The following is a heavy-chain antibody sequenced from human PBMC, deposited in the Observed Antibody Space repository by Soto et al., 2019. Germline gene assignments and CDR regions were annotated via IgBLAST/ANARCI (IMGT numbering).Heavy chain of an antibody. J-gene: IGHJ4*02. CDR2: ISGDGTSI. D-gene: IGHD5-12*01. V-gene: IGHV3-74*01. Sequence: GGSLGLSCAASGFTFGNYWMHWVRQAPGKGLVWVSRISGDGTSISYADSVKGRFTISRDNAKNTLHLQMNSLRAEDTAVYYCSRGAYEFDFWGQGTVVTVSS. CDR1: GFTFGNYW. CDR3: SRGAYEFDF.